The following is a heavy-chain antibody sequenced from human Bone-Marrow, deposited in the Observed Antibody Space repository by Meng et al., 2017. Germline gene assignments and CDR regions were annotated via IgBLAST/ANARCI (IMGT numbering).Heavy chain of an antibody. CDR2: ISGSGGST. V-gene: IGHV3-23*01. J-gene: IGHJ6*02. CDR1: GFTFSSYA. D-gene: IGHD2-2*01. CDR3: ARAVVPAAISVYYYYYGMDV. Sequence: GGSLRLSCAASGFTFSSYAMSWVRQAPGKGLEWVSAISGSGGSTYYADSVKGRFTISRDNSKNTLYLQMNSLRAEDTAVYYCARAVVPAAISVYYYYYGMDVWGQGTTVTVSS.